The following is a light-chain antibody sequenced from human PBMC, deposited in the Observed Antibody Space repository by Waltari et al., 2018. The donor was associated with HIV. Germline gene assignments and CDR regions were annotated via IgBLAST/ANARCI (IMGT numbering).Light chain of an antibody. Sequence: DIQMTQSPSSLSAFVGDRVTITCQVSQDITNFLNWYQQKPGEAPKLLIYDASNLKTGAPSRFSGGGFGTHFTFTITSLQPEDIGTYYCQQYDDVPVTFGQGTKLEI. CDR1: QDITNF. J-gene: IGKJ2*01. CDR2: DAS. V-gene: IGKV1-33*01. CDR3: QQYDDVPVT.